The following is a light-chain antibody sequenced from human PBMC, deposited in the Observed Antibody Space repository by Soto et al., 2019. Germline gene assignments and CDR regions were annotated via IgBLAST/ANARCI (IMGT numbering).Light chain of an antibody. CDR1: RSVSSSY. CDR3: QQYGNSPFT. Sequence: EIVLTQSPGTLSLSPGERATLSCRASRSVSSSYLAWYQQKPGQAPRLLIYGASGRATGIPARFSGRGSGTDFTLTINRLEPEDFVVYYCQQYGNSPFTFGQGTRLEIK. V-gene: IGKV3-20*01. CDR2: GAS. J-gene: IGKJ5*01.